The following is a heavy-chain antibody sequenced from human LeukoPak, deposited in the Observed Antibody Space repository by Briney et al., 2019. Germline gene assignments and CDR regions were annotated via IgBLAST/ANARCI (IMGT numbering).Heavy chain of an antibody. D-gene: IGHD4-17*01. Sequence: SETLSLTCTVSGGSISTFCWSWLRQPPGKGLEWIGYIYYSGSTNYNPSLKSRVTISVDTSKNQFSLRLSSVTAADTAVYYCARENPQTTVPEGLDVWGQGTTVTVSS. J-gene: IGHJ6*02. CDR2: IYYSGST. CDR3: ARENPQTTVPEGLDV. V-gene: IGHV4-59*01. CDR1: GGSISTFC.